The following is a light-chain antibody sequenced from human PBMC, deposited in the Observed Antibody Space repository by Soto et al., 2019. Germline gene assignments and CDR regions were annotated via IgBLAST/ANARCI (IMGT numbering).Light chain of an antibody. J-gene: IGLJ1*01. V-gene: IGLV2-14*01. CDR1: RSDIGDSNF. Sequence: QSVLTQPASVSGSPGHSVTISCTGPRSDIGDSNFISWYQHSPGKAPRLLIYEVNNRPSGVSKRFSGSKAGNTASLTISGLLDDDEADYFCDSFRSGTILVFGSGTKVTVL. CDR2: EVN. CDR3: DSFRSGTILV.